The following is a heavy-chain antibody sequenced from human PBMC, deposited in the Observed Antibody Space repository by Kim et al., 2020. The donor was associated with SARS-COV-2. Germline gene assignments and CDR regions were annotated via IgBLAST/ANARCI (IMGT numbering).Heavy chain of an antibody. Sequence: SVKVFCKASGGTFSSYAISWVRQAPGQGLEWMGRIIPILGIANYAQKFQGRVTITADKSTSTAYMELSSLRSEDTAVYYCARSKLFTSDLPNYYFDYWG. D-gene: IGHD6-6*01. V-gene: IGHV1-69*04. CDR1: GGTFSSYA. J-gene: IGHJ4*01. CDR3: ARSKLFTSDLPNYYFDY. CDR2: IIPILGIA.